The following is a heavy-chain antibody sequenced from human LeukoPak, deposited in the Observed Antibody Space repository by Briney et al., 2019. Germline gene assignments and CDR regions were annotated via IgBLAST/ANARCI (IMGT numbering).Heavy chain of an antibody. CDR2: ISSSSSYI. D-gene: IGHD5-18*01. CDR1: GFTFSSYS. J-gene: IGHJ4*02. Sequence: GGSLRLSCAASGFTFSSYSMNWVRQAPGKGLEWVSSISSSSSYIYYADSVKGRFTISRDNAKNSLYLQMNSLRAEDTAVYYCARGGSYGYGLLNDYWGQGTLVTVSS. V-gene: IGHV3-21*01. CDR3: ARGGSYGYGLLNDY.